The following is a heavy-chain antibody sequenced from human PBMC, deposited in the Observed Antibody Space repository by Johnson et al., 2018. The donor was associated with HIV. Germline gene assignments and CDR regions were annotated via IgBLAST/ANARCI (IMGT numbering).Heavy chain of an antibody. CDR3: ARGSRYTFDNDDAQLLHAFDI. CDR1: GFTFSSYA. D-gene: IGHD1-26*01. V-gene: IGHV3-30*04. J-gene: IGHJ3*02. Sequence: QVQLVESGGGVVQPGRSLRLSCAASGFTFSSYAMYWVRQAPGKGLEWVAVISYDGSDKYYADSVKGRFTISRDSSKNTLYLEMNSMRPEDMAVYYCARGSRYTFDNDDAQLLHAFDIWGQGTMGTVSS. CDR2: ISYDGSDK.